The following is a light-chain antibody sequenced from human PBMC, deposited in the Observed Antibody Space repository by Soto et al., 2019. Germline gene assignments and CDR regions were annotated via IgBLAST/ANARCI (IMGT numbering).Light chain of an antibody. J-gene: IGKJ1*01. V-gene: IGKV3-20*01. CDR1: QSISSNY. CDR3: QRYSSSPTWT. CDR2: GAS. Sequence: EIVLTQSPGTLSLSPGERATLSCRDSQSISSNYLAWYQQKPGQAPRLLTYGASSRATGIPDRFSGSGSGTDFTLTISRLEPEDFAVYYCQRYSSSPTWTFGQGTKVEVK.